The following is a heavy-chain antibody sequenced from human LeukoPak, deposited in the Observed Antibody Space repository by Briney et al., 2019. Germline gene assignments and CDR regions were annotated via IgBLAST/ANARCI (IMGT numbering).Heavy chain of an antibody. CDR2: IIPIFGTA. CDR1: GGTFSSYA. J-gene: IGHJ4*02. V-gene: IGHV1-69*05. Sequence: GASVKVSCKASGGTFSSYAISWVRQAPGQGLEWMGGIIPIFGTANYAQKFQGRVTITTDESASTAYMELSSLRSGDTAVYYCARDRASSSWFDYWGQGTLVTVSS. CDR3: ARDRASSSWFDY. D-gene: IGHD6-13*01.